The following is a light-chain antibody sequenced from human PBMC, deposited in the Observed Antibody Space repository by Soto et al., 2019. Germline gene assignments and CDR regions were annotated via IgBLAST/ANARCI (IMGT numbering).Light chain of an antibody. V-gene: IGLV2-14*01. CDR2: GVT. CDR3: SSYTTVGAWV. Sequence: QSALTQPASVSGSPGQSITISCTGTSNDVGRYNFVSWYQQHPGTAPKPMIFGVTNRPSGISDRFSGSKSSNTASLTISGLQAEDEADYYCSSYTTVGAWVFGGGTKLTVL. CDR1: SNDVGRYNF. J-gene: IGLJ3*02.